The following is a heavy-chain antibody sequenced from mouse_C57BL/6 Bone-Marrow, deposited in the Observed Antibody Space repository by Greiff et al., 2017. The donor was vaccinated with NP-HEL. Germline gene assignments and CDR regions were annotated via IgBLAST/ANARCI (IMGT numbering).Heavy chain of an antibody. CDR1: GYSITSDY. Sequence: EVNVVESGPGLAKPSQTLSLTCSVTGYSITSDYWNWIRKFPGNKLEYMGYISYSGSTYYNPSLKSRISITRDTSKNQYYLQLNSVTTEDTATYYCARSPPLYYDYDWYFDVWGTGTTVTVSS. D-gene: IGHD2-4*01. J-gene: IGHJ1*03. V-gene: IGHV3-8*01. CDR2: ISYSGST. CDR3: ARSPPLYYDYDWYFDV.